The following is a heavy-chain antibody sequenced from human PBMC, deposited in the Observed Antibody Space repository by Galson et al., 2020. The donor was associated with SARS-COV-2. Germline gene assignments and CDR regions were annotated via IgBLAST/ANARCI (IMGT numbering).Heavy chain of an antibody. CDR3: ARQGVNMIVLVTVPGWFFDL. CDR2: IYPNART. D-gene: IGHD2-21*02. V-gene: IGHV4-38-2*01. J-gene: IGHJ2*01. CDR1: GYSVSTTNY. Sequence: SETLSLTCAVSGYSVSTTNYWGWVRLAPGKGLEWIGSIYPNARTYYNPSLESRATISVDTSRNQFSLTLASVTAADTAFYYCARQGVNMIVLVTVPGWFFDLWGRGTLVTVSS.